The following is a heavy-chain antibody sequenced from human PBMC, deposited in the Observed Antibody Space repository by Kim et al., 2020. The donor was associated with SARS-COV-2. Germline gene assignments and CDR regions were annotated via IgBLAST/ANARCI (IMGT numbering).Heavy chain of an antibody. CDR2: IYYSGST. J-gene: IGHJ4*02. Sequence: SETLSLTCTVSGGSISSGGYYWSWIRQHPGKGLEWIGYIYYSGSTYYNPSLKSRVTISVDTSKNQCSLKLSSVTAADTAVYYCARAASTIFGVVNHFDYWGQGTLVTVSS. V-gene: IGHV4-31*03. CDR1: GGSISSGGYY. CDR3: ARAASTIFGVVNHFDY. D-gene: IGHD3-3*01.